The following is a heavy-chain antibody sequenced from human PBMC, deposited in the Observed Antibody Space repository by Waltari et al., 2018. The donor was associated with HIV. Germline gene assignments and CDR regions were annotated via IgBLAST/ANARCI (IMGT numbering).Heavy chain of an antibody. V-gene: IGHV3-33*01. CDR3: ARKYSSSLGAPFGY. Sequence: QVQLVVSGGGVVQPGRSLRLSCATCGFTLSSYGMHWVRQAPGRGRLWVTVICDDESKKYCADSVKGRFTISRDNSKNTLYLQMNSLRIEYAAVYYCARKYSSSLGAPFGYWGQGTLVTVSS. CDR2: ICDDESKK. D-gene: IGHD6-13*01. CDR1: GFTLSSYG. J-gene: IGHJ4*02.